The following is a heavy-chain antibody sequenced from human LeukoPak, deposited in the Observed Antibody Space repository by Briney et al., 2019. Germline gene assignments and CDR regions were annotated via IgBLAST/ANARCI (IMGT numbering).Heavy chain of an antibody. V-gene: IGHV3-48*04. D-gene: IGHD3-10*01. J-gene: IGHJ4*02. CDR3: ARESSVVRGVITDFDY. CDR1: GFTFSSNS. Sequence: GGSQRLSCAASGFTFSSNSMNWVRQAPGKGLEWVSYISSSSSTIYYADSVKGRFTISRDNAKNSLYLQMNSLRAEDTAVYYCARESSVVRGVITDFDYWGQGTPVTVSS. CDR2: ISSSSSTI.